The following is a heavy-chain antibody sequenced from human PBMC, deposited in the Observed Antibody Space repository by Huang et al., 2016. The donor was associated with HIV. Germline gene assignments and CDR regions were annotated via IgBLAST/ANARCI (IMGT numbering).Heavy chain of an antibody. CDR3: AKGSITMIVVVISFDY. V-gene: IGHV3-23*01. Sequence: EVQLLESGGGLVQPGGSLRLSCEAFGLTFSSYAMSWVRPGQGKGLEWVSAISGSGGSTYYADSVKGLFTISIDNSKNTLYLQMNSLRAEDTAVYYCAKGSITMIVVVISFDYWGQGTLVTVSS. CDR2: ISGSGGST. CDR1: GLTFSSYA. J-gene: IGHJ4*02. D-gene: IGHD3-22*01.